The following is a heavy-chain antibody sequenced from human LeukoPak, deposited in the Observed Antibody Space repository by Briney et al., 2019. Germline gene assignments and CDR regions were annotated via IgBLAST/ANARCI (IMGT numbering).Heavy chain of an antibody. CDR3: ARDLGIAAAGTRFDP. D-gene: IGHD6-13*01. CDR2: IYYSGST. V-gene: IGHV4-59*01. CDR1: GXSISSYY. J-gene: IGHJ5*02. Sequence: SETLSLTCTVSGXSISSYYWSWIRQPPGKGLEWIGYIYYSGSTNYNPSLKSRVTISVDTSKNQFSLKLSSVTAADTAVYYCARDLGIAAAGTRFDPWGQGTLVTVSS.